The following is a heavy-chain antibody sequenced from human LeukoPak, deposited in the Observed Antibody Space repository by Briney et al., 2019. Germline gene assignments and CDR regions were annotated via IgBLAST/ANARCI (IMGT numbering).Heavy chain of an antibody. CDR1: GFTFSSYS. V-gene: IGHV3-21*01. Sequence: GGSLRLSCAASGFTFSSYSMNWVRQAPGKGLEWVSSISSSSYIYYADSVKGRFTISRDNAKNSLYLQMNSLRAEDTAVYYCARDLGDILTGFDYWGQGTLVTVSS. CDR3: ARDLGDILTGFDY. CDR2: ISSSSYI. D-gene: IGHD3-9*01. J-gene: IGHJ4*02.